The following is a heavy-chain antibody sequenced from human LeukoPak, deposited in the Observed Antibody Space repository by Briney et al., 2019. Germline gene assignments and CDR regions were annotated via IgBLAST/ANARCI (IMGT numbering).Heavy chain of an antibody. CDR2: INHSGST. Sequence: SETLSLTCAVYGGSFSGYYWSWIRQPPGKGLEWIGEINHSGSTNYNPSLKSRVTISVDTSKNQFSLKLSSVTAADTAVYYCARGTGVAARCGISYWGQGTLVTVSS. V-gene: IGHV4-34*01. CDR3: ARGTGVAARCGISY. J-gene: IGHJ4*02. CDR1: GGSFSGYY. D-gene: IGHD6-6*01.